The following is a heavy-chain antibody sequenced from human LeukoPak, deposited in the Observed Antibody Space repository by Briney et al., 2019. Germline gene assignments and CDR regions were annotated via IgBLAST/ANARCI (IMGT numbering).Heavy chain of an antibody. D-gene: IGHD6-19*01. CDR2: IYYSGST. J-gene: IGHJ4*02. CDR3: ARDIDIAVAGGGY. V-gene: IGHV4-31*03. CDR1: GGSISSGGYY. Sequence: PSETLSLTCTVSGGSISSGGYYWSWIRQHPGKGLEWMGYIYYSGSTYYNPSLKSRVTISVDTSKNQFSLKLSSVTAADTAVYCCARDIDIAVAGGGYWGQGTLVTVSS.